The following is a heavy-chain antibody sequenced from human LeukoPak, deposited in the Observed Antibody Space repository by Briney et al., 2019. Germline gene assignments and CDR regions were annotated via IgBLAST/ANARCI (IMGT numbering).Heavy chain of an antibody. D-gene: IGHD1-26*01. CDR1: GYTFTSYD. CDR3: ARDRQWELFDLLDAFDI. Sequence: GASVKVSCKASGYTFTSYDINWVRQATGQGLEWMGWMNPNSGNTGYAQKFQGRVTMTRNTSISTAYMELSSLRSEDTAVYYCARDRQWELFDLLDAFDIWGQGTMVTVSS. CDR2: MNPNSGNT. J-gene: IGHJ3*02. V-gene: IGHV1-8*01.